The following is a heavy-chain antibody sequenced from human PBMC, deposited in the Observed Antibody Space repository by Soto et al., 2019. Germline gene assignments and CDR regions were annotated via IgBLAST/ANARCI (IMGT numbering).Heavy chain of an antibody. CDR2: MNPNSGTT. V-gene: IGHV1-8*01. Sequence: QVQLVQSGAEVKKPGASVKVSCKASGYTFTSYDITWVRQAPGQGLEWMGWMNPNSGTTGYAHKFQGRVTMTRKTSISTSYMELSSLRSEDTAVYYCARVSHSRWLVTSYYYGMDVWGQGTTVTVSS. CDR1: GYTFTSYD. D-gene: IGHD6-19*01. CDR3: ARVSHSRWLVTSYYYGMDV. J-gene: IGHJ6*02.